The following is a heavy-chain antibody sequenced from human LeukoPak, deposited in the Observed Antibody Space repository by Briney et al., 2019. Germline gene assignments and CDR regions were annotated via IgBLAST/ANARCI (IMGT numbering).Heavy chain of an antibody. CDR2: IIPIFGIA. J-gene: IGHJ3*02. CDR1: GGTFSSYA. CDR3: ERERRPDYYDSSGYYSAAFDI. V-gene: IGHV1-69*04. Sequence: GSSVKVSCKASGGTFSSYAISWVRQAPGQGLEWMGRIIPIFGIANYAQKFQGRVTITADKSTSTAYMELSSLRSEDTAVYYCERERRPDYYDSSGYYSAAFDIWGQGTMVTVSS. D-gene: IGHD3-22*01.